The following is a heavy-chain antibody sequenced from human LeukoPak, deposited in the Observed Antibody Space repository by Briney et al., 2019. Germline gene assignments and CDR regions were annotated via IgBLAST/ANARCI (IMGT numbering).Heavy chain of an antibody. CDR2: MNPNSGNT. CDR3: ARAISGSSFFDY. V-gene: IGHV1-8*01. Sequence: ASVKVSCKASGYTFTSYDINWVRQATGQGLEWMGWMNPNSGNTGYAQKFQGRVTITRDTSASTAYMELSSLRSEDTAVYYCARAISGSSFFDYWGQGTLVTVSS. J-gene: IGHJ4*02. CDR1: GYTFTSYD. D-gene: IGHD1-26*01.